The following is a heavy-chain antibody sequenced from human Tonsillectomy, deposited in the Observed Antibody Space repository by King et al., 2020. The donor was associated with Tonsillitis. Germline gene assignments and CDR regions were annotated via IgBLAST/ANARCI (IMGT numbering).Heavy chain of an antibody. Sequence: VQLVESGGGLVQPGGSLRLSCAASGFTFSSYEMNWVRQAPGKGLEWVSFISSSGRTIYYGDSVKGRFTISRDNAKNSLYLQMNTLRAEDTAIYYCAREDXXADAFDIWXQGXMXTVSS. J-gene: IGHJ3*02. CDR3: AREDXXADAFDI. CDR2: ISSSGRTI. CDR1: GFTFSSYE. V-gene: IGHV3-48*03.